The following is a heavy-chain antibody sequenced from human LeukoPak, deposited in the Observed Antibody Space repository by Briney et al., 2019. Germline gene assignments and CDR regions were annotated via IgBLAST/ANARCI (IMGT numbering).Heavy chain of an antibody. Sequence: GGSLRLSXAASGFTFSSYGMHWVRQAPGKGLEWVAFIRYDGSNKYYADFVKGRFTISRDNSKNTLYLQMNSLRAEDTAVYYCAKGERGYYDFWSGYYEGLDYWGQGTLVTVSS. CDR3: AKGERGYYDFWSGYYEGLDY. V-gene: IGHV3-30*02. CDR1: GFTFSSYG. D-gene: IGHD3-3*01. CDR2: IRYDGSNK. J-gene: IGHJ4*02.